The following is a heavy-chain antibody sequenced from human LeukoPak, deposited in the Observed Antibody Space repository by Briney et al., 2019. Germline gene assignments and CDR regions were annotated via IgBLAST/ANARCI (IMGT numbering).Heavy chain of an antibody. CDR1: GYSFTSYW. Sequence: GESLKISCKGSGYSFTSYWIGWVRQMPGKGLEWMGIIYPDDSDTRYSPSFQGQVTISADKSISSAFQQWGSVKGSGTAMYYCARGHGMDVWGQGTTGTVSS. J-gene: IGHJ6*01. CDR2: IYPDDSDT. V-gene: IGHV5-51*01. CDR3: ARGHGMDV.